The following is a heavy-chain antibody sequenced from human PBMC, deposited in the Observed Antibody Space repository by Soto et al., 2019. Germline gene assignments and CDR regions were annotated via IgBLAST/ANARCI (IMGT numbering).Heavy chain of an antibody. V-gene: IGHV4-31*03. CDR1: GVSISSGGDY. CDR3: ARVSQYSSSFLDY. J-gene: IGHJ4*02. D-gene: IGHD6-6*01. CDR2: IYGSGTT. Sequence: PSETLSRTCTVSGVSISSGGDYWSWIRQPPGKGLEWIGYIYGSGTTYYKPSLKSRLTISVDTSKNQFSLELASVTAADTAVYYGARVSQYSSSFLDYWGQGTLVTVSS.